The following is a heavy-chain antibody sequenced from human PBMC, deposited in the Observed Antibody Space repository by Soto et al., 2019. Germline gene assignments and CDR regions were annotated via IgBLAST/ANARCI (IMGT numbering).Heavy chain of an antibody. D-gene: IGHD2-15*01. J-gene: IGHJ4*02. V-gene: IGHV3-23*01. CDR2: ISGSGGST. CDR3: AKDDGQGVVVAAGPK. Sequence: EVQLLESGGGLVQPGGSLRLSCAASGFTFSSYAMSWVRQAPGKGLEWVSAISGSGGSTYYADSVKGRFTISRDNSKNTLYLQMNRLRAEDTAVYYCAKDDGQGVVVAAGPKWGQGTLVTVSS. CDR1: GFTFSSYA.